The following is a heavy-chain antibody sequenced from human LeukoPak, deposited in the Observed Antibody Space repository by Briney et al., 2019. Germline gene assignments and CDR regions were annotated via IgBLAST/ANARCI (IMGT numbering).Heavy chain of an antibody. CDR2: IHHSGRA. CDR1: GDSINGGDNY. Sequence: SETLSLTCTVSGDSINGGDNYWSWIRQPPGKGLEWIGYIHHSGRAYYNPSLKSLGYISVILSENQLSLSLNSLTAADSAVYYCARAAAGTNSWYYSDYWGQGILVTVSS. CDR3: ARAAAGTNSWYYSDY. V-gene: IGHV4-30-4*01. D-gene: IGHD6-19*01. J-gene: IGHJ4*02.